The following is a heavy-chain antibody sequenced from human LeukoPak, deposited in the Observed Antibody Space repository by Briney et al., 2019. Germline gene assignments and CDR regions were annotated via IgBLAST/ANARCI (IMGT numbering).Heavy chain of an antibody. CDR1: GGSFSGYY. V-gene: IGHV4-59*10. D-gene: IGHD5-24*01. CDR2: IYTSGST. CDR3: ARGGDGYNPPFDY. J-gene: IGHJ4*02. Sequence: SETLSLTCAVYGGSFSGYYWSWIRQPAGKGLEWIGRIYTSGSTNYNPSLKSRVTMSVDTSKNQFSLKLSSVTAADTAVYYCARGGDGYNPPFDYWGQGTLVTVSS.